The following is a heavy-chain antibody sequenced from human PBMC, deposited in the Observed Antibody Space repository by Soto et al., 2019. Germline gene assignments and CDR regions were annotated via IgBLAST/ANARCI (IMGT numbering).Heavy chain of an antibody. CDR2: INPNSGGT. CDR3: ARDVHPLITIFGVVIHNNYYYYGMDV. Sequence: ASVKVSCKASGYTFTGYYMHWVRQAPGQGLEWMGWINPNSGGTNYAQKFQGWVTMTRATSISTAYMELGRLGSDDTAVYYCARDVHPLITIFGVVIHNNYYYYGMDVWGQGTTVTVSS. J-gene: IGHJ6*02. V-gene: IGHV1-2*04. D-gene: IGHD3-3*01. CDR1: GYTFTGYY.